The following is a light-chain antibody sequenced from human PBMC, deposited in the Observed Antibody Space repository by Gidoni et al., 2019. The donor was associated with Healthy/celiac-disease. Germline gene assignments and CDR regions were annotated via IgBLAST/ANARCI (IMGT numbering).Light chain of an antibody. CDR2: EVS. Sequence: QSALTQPASVSGSPGQSITISCTGTSSDVGGYNYVSWYQQHPGKAPKLMIYEVSNRSSGVSNRFSGYKSGNTASLTISGLQAEDEADYYCSSYTSSSTPWVFGGGTKLTVL. J-gene: IGLJ3*02. V-gene: IGLV2-14*01. CDR3: SSYTSSSTPWV. CDR1: SSDVGGYNY.